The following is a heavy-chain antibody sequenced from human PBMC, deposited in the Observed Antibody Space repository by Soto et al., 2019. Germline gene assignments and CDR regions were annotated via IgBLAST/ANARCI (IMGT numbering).Heavy chain of an antibody. CDR2: INGDAGRT. J-gene: IGHJ4*02. Sequence: EVQLLESGGGLVQPGGSLRLSCAASGFTFSHYVMSWVRQAPGKGLEWVSNINGDAGRTSYADSVKGRFTIFRDNSRSTLYLQMNSLRAEDTAVYHCTRGSHYHCSGNTCPEETGGQGTLVTVSS. D-gene: IGHD2-15*01. V-gene: IGHV3-23*01. CDR3: TRGSHYHCSGNTCPEET. CDR1: GFTFSHYV.